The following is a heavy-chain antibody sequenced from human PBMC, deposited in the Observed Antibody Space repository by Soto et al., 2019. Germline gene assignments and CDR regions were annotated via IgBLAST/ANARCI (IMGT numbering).Heavy chain of an antibody. J-gene: IGHJ4*02. CDR3: AHSSGRKGAFDY. Sequence: PGPTLVNPTETLTLTCTFSGFSLTTSGVTVGWIRQPPGKALEWLALIYWNNDQRYSPSLKSRLTITKDTSRNQVVLTMTNMDPVDTATYFCAHSSGRKGAFDYWGQGTLVTVSS. CDR1: GFSLTTSGVT. D-gene: IGHD1-1*01. CDR2: IYWNNDQ. V-gene: IGHV2-5*01.